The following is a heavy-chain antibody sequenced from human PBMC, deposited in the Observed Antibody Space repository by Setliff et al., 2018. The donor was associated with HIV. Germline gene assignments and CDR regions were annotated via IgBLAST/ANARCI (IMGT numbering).Heavy chain of an antibody. J-gene: IGHJ4*02. CDR1: GGTFRNFA. Sequence: GASVKVSCKASGGTFRNFAINWVRQAPGQGLQWVGGIIPIFGTANYAQKLQGRVTITADESTTTAYMELSSLISEDTAIYYCATAHHSHDWGADHWGLGTLVTVPQ. V-gene: IGHV1-69*13. CDR2: IIPIFGTA. CDR3: ATAHHSHDWGADH. D-gene: IGHD3-9*01.